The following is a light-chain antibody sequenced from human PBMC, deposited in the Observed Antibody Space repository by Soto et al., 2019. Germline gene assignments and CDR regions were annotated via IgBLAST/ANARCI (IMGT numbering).Light chain of an antibody. V-gene: IGLV2-14*01. J-gene: IGLJ1*01. CDR3: SSYTANSPFFV. CDR2: GVS. CDR1: SSDVGGYNY. Sequence: QSALTQPASVSGSDGQSITISCTGTSSDVGGYNYVSWYQQRPGKAPKLMIFGVSNRPSGVSNRFSGSKSDNTASLTISGLQGDDEADYYCSSYTANSPFFVFGTGTKVTVL.